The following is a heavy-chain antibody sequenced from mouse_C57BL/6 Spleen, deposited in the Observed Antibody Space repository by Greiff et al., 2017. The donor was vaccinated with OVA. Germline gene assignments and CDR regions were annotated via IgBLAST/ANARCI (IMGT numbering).Heavy chain of an antibody. V-gene: IGHV3-6*01. D-gene: IGHD1-1*01. J-gene: IGHJ4*01. CDR2: ISYDGSN. Sequence: EVKLVESGPGLVKPSQSLSLTCSVTGYSITSGYYWNWIRQFPGNKLEWMGYISYDGSNNYNPSLKNRISITRDTSKNQFFLTLNSVTTEDTATYYCESVTTVPPMDYWGQGTSVTVSS. CDR1: GYSITSGYY. CDR3: ESVTTVPPMDY.